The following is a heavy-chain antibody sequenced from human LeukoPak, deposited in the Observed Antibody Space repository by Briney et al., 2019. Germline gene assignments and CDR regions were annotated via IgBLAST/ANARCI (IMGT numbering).Heavy chain of an antibody. CDR3: ARVLAYGSEYSDS. V-gene: IGHV4-4*02. D-gene: IGHD3-10*01. J-gene: IGHJ4*02. CDR2: IYHTGST. CDR1: GGSISVGNW. Sequence: SETLSLTCAVSGGSISVGNWWTWVRQPPGMGLEWIGDIYHTGSTNYNPSLKSRVTISVDKSKNQFSLMLSSVTAADTAVYYCARVLAYGSEYSDSWGQGTLVTVSS.